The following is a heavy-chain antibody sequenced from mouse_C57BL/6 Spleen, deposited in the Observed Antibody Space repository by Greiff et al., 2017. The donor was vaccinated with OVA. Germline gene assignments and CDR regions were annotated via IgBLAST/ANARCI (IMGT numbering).Heavy chain of an antibody. CDR2: IYPGSGNT. D-gene: IGHD2-2*01. CDR1: GYTFTDYY. CDR3: ARVLYYGYDDWYFDV. J-gene: IGHJ1*03. Sequence: LVESGPELVKPGASVKISCKASGYTFTDYYINWVKQRPGQGLEWIGWIYPGSGNTKYNEKFKGKATLTVDTSSSTAYMQLSSLTSEDSAVYFCARVLYYGYDDWYFDVWGTGTTVTVSS. V-gene: IGHV1-84*01.